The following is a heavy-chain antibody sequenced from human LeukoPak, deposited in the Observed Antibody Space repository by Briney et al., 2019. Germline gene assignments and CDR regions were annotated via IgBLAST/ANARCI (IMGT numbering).Heavy chain of an antibody. Sequence: PSETLSLNCTVSGGSISISGCYWGWIRQPPGKGLEWIGSIYYSGSTYYHPSLKSRVTISVDTSKNQFSLKLSSVTAADTAVYYCARHPDYCDYIFDFWGQGALVTVSS. D-gene: IGHD4-17*01. J-gene: IGHJ4*02. V-gene: IGHV4-39*01. CDR1: GGSISISGCY. CDR2: IYYSGST. CDR3: ARHPDYCDYIFDF.